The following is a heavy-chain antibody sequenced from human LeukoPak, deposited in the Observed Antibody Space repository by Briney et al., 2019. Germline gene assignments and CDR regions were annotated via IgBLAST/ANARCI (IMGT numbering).Heavy chain of an antibody. V-gene: IGHV4-39*07. CDR2: INHSGST. D-gene: IGHD2-8*02. CDR1: GGSISSSSYY. Sequence: SETLSLTCTVSGGSISSSSYYWSWIRQPPGKGLEWIGEINHSGSTNYNPSLKSRVTISVDTSKNQFSLKLSSVTAADTAVYYCARPSGGAVPWGQGTLVTVSS. J-gene: IGHJ5*02. CDR3: ARPSGGAVP.